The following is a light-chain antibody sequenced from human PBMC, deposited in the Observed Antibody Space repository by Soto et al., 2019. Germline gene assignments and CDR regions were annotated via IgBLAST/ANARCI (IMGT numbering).Light chain of an antibody. CDR3: QQRSNWPIT. V-gene: IGKV3-11*01. CDR2: DAS. Sequence: EIVLTQSPATLSLSPGQIANLCCRASQSVSSYLAWYQQKPGQAPRIIIYDASNRATGIPARFSGRGSGTDFTLTISSLEPEDVAVYYCQQRSNWPITFGRGTRLEIK. CDR1: QSVSSY. J-gene: IGKJ5*01.